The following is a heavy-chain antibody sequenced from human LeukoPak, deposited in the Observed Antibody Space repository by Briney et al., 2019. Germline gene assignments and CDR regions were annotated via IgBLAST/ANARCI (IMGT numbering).Heavy chain of an antibody. V-gene: IGHV3-30*02. CDR1: GFTFSSYG. D-gene: IGHD6-13*01. CDR3: ARGIIAAAPHLENLDY. CDR2: IRYDGSNK. Sequence: PGGSLRLSCAASGFTFSSYGMHWVRQAPGKGLEWVAFIRYDGSNKYYADSVKGRFTISRDNSKNTLYLQMNSLRAEDTAVYYCARGIIAAAPHLENLDYWGQGTLVTVSS. J-gene: IGHJ4*02.